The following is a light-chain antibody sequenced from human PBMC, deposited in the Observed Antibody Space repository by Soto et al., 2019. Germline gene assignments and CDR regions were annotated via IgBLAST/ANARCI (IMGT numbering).Light chain of an antibody. CDR3: QQYSDHYT. V-gene: IGKV1-5*03. CDR2: KAS. J-gene: IGKJ2*01. CDR1: QSISRW. Sequence: DIQMTQSPSALSASVGDRVTITCRASQSISRWLAWYQQKPGKAPKLLIYKASSLEGGVPSRFSGSGARTEFTLTISRLQHDDAATYYCQQYSDHYTFGQGTKLEIK.